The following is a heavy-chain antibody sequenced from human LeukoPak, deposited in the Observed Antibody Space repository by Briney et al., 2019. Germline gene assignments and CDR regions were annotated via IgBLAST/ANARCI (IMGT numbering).Heavy chain of an antibody. CDR3: ARAYTSGDDAFDI. CDR1: GYTFTSYD. Sequence: ASVKVSCKTSGYTFTSYDINWVRQATGQGLEWMGWMNPNSGNTGYAQKFQGRVTMTRNTSISTAYMELSSLRSEDTAVYYCARAYTSGDDAFDIWGQGTMVTVSS. D-gene: IGHD3-10*01. CDR2: MNPNSGNT. V-gene: IGHV1-8*01. J-gene: IGHJ3*02.